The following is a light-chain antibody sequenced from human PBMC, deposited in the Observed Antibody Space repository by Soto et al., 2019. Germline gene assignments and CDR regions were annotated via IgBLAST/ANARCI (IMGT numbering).Light chain of an antibody. CDR1: QTVGTY. Sequence: DIQVTQSPSSLSASVGDRITLTCRTSQTVGTYLNWYQHKAGKAPKLLISGASTLQSGVPSRFSGSGSGTDFTLTISSLPPEDFATGCCQQSYNSPVNFGRGTKVDIK. V-gene: IGKV1-39*01. CDR2: GAS. J-gene: IGKJ4*01. CDR3: QQSYNSPVN.